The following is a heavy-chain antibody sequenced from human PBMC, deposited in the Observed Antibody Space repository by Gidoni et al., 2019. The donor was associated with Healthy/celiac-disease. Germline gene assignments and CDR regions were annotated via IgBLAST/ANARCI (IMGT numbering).Heavy chain of an antibody. J-gene: IGHJ4*02. CDR2: INPSGGST. CDR3: ARDPDYGDHRGYYFDY. V-gene: IGHV1-46*01. D-gene: IGHD4-17*01. CDR1: GYTFTSYY. Sequence: QVQLVQSGAEVKKPGASVKVSCKASGYTFTSYYMHWVRQAPGQGLEWMGIINPSGGSTSYAQKFQGRVTMTRDTSTSTVYMELSSLRSEDTAVYYCARDPDYGDHRGYYFDYWGQGTLVTVSS.